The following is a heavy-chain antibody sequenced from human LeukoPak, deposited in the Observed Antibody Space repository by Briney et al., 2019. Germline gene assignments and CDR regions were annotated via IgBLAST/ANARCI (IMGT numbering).Heavy chain of an antibody. Sequence: SGGVLRISCAGSGFTLSINLMHWVRPRPGEGLVWVSHINSDGRTTRYADSVKGRFTISRDNAKNTLYLQMNSLRAEDTAVYFCARDFSGAIDYWGQGTQVTVSS. J-gene: IGHJ4*02. V-gene: IGHV3-74*01. CDR2: INSDGRTT. CDR3: ARDFSGAIDY. CDR1: GFTLSINL. D-gene: IGHD3-10*01.